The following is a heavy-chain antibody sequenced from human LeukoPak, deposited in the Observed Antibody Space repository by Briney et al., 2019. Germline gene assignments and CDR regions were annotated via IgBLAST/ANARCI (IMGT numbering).Heavy chain of an antibody. CDR2: IRHDGNER. J-gene: IGHJ3*02. D-gene: IGHD2-21*01. CDR3: ATYSFENLWAFDI. CDR1: GFTFSNSW. V-gene: IGHV3-7*01. Sequence: GGSLRLSCAASGFTFSNSWMTWVRQAPGKGLEWVANIRHDGNERYYVDSVEGRFTISRDNAKNSLYLQMNSLRVEDTALYYCATYSFENLWAFDIWGQGTMVSVSS.